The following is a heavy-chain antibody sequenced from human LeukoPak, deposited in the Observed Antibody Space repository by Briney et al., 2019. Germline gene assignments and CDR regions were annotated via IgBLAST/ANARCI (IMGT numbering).Heavy chain of an antibody. CDR3: ARVERFFDY. V-gene: IGHV4-59*01. CDR1: GGSISSYY. J-gene: IGHJ4*02. Sequence: SETLSLTCTVSGGSISSYYWSWIRQPPGKGLEWIGYIYYSGSTNYNPSLKSRVTISVDTSKNQFSLKLSSVTAADTAVYDCARVERFFDYWGQGTLVTVSS. D-gene: IGHD3-3*01. CDR2: IYYSGST.